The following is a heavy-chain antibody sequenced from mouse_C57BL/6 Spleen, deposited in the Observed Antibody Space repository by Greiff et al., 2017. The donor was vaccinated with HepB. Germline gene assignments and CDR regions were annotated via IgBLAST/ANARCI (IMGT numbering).Heavy chain of an antibody. Sequence: VKLQESGAELVRPGASVTLSCKASGYTFTDYEMHWVKQTPVHGLEWIGAIDPETGGTAYNQKFKGKAILTADKSSSTAYMELRSLTSEDSAVYYCTRSLLTTVVATNFDYWGQGTTLTVSS. CDR2: IDPETGGT. V-gene: IGHV1-15*01. CDR1: GYTFTDYE. D-gene: IGHD1-1*01. CDR3: TRSLLTTVVATNFDY. J-gene: IGHJ2*01.